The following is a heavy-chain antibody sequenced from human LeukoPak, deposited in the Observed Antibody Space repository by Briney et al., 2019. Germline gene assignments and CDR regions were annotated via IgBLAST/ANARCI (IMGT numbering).Heavy chain of an antibody. CDR3: ARPLMYYYGSETYFWFDP. D-gene: IGHD3-10*01. J-gene: IGHJ5*02. Sequence: PSETLSLTCAVYGGSFSGYYWSWIRQPPGKGLEWIGEINHSGSTNYNPSLKSRVTISVDTSKNQFSLKLSSVTAADTAVYYCARPLMYYYGSETYFWFDPWGQGTPVTVSS. CDR1: GGSFSGYY. V-gene: IGHV4-34*01. CDR2: INHSGST.